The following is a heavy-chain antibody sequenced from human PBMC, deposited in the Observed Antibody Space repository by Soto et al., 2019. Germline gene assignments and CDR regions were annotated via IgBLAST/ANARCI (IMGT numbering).Heavy chain of an antibody. J-gene: IGHJ4*02. CDR3: AKDGVNYASLSPVDY. D-gene: IGHD2-2*01. CDR2: ISYDGINA. Sequence: QIHLVESGGGVVQPGRSLRLSCASSGFNFRTFTMHWVRQAPGKGLEWVAGISYDGINAYYADSVKGRFAISRDNSKHMVSLQINSLRPADTAAYYCAKDGVNYASLSPVDYWGQGTLVTVSS. V-gene: IGHV3-30*09. CDR1: GFNFRTFT.